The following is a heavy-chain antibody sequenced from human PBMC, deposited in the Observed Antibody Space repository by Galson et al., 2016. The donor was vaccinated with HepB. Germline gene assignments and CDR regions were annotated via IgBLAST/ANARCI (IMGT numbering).Heavy chain of an antibody. D-gene: IGHD3-10*01. CDR2: ISYDGSTK. Sequence: SLRLSCAASGFTFSSYGMHWVRQAPGKGLEWVAVISYDGSTKYYADSVKGRFTISRDNSKNTLNLQMNSLRAEDTAVYYCAKDWGLLSVGELFSPVDYWGQGTLVTVSS. V-gene: IGHV3-30*18. CDR3: AKDWGLLSVGELFSPVDY. CDR1: GFTFSSYG. J-gene: IGHJ4*02.